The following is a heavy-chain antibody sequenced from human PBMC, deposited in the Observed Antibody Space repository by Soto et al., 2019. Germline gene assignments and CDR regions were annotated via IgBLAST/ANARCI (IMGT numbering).Heavy chain of an antibody. CDR1: GFTFSNYW. D-gene: IGHD4-4*01. Sequence: GGSLRLSCAASGFTFSNYWMSWVRQAPGKGLEWVANIKQDGSEKYYVDSVKGRFTISRDNAKNSLYLQMNSLRAEDTAVYYCARDRHSNKGYYYYYMDVWGKGTTVTVSS. J-gene: IGHJ6*03. V-gene: IGHV3-7*01. CDR2: IKQDGSEK. CDR3: ARDRHSNKGYYYYYMDV.